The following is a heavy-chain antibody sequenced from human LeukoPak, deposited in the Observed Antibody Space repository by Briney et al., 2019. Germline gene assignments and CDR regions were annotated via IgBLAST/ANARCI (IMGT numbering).Heavy chain of an antibody. V-gene: IGHV1-18*01. CDR2: ISAYNGNT. CDR1: GYTFTSYG. Sequence: ASVKVSYKASGYTFTSYGISWVRQAPGQGLEWMGWISAYNGNTNYAQKLQGRVTMTTDTSTSTAYMELRSLRSDDTAVYYCARDVPKQWELLYFDYWGQGTLVTVSS. CDR3: ARDVPKQWELLYFDY. J-gene: IGHJ4*02. D-gene: IGHD1-26*01.